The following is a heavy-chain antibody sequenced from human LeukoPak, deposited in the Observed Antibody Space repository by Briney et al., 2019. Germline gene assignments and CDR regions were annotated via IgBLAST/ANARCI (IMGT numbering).Heavy chain of an antibody. V-gene: IGHV1-18*01. Sequence: ASVKVSCKASGYTFTSYGISWVRQAPGQGLEWMGWISAYNGNTNYAQKLQGRVTITADESTSTAYMELSSLRSEDTAVYYCARMLVDIVVVVAATGWFDPWGQGTLVTVSS. D-gene: IGHD2-15*01. J-gene: IGHJ5*02. CDR1: GYTFTSYG. CDR3: ARMLVDIVVVVAATGWFDP. CDR2: ISAYNGNT.